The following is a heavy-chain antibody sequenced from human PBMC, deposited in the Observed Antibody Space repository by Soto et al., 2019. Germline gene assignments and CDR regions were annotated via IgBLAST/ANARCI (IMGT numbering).Heavy chain of an antibody. V-gene: IGHV1-46*01. J-gene: IGHJ1*01. D-gene: IGHD2-15*01. CDR2: VNPSCGST. Sequence: SVEVSFKASGYMFTAYSMHWVRQAPGQGLEWMGVVNPSCGSTNYAQRFQGRIIMTRDTSTSTVYMDLKLLTSEDTAVYYCAREENCSDGVCYSEYFQRWGQGTLVTVSS. CDR1: GYMFTAYS. CDR3: AREENCSDGVCYSEYFQR.